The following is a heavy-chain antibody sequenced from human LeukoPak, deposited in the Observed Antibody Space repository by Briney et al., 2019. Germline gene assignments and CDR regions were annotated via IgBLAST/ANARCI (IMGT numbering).Heavy chain of an antibody. CDR3: ARVHYSYGPVDY. Sequence: PGGSLRLSCAASGFTFSNYNMNWVRQAPGKGLEWVSYISSNSDTIYYADSVKGRFTISRDNAKNSLYLQMNSLRAEDTAVYYCARVHYSYGPVDYWGQGTLVTVSS. CDR1: GFTFSNYN. V-gene: IGHV3-48*04. J-gene: IGHJ4*02. CDR2: ISSNSDTI. D-gene: IGHD5-18*01.